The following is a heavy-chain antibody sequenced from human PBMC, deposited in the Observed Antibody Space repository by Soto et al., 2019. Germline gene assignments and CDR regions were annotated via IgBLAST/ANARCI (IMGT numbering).Heavy chain of an antibody. CDR2: ISAYKGDT. CDR3: ARAEDIVVVPAANDYYYGMDV. Sequence: ASVKVSCKASGYILTSYGITWVRQAPGQGLEWMGWISAYKGDTKYAQTVQDRVTMTTDTSTRTAYMELRSLTSDDTAVYYCARAEDIVVVPAANDYYYGMDVWGQGTTVTVSS. V-gene: IGHV1-18*01. CDR1: GYILTSYG. D-gene: IGHD2-2*01. J-gene: IGHJ6*02.